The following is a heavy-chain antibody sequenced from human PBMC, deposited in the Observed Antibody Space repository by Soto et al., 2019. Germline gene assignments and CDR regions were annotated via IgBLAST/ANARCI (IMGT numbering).Heavy chain of an antibody. CDR2: IYYSGST. D-gene: IGHD6-13*01. CDR3: AGHLSSSSSFRDY. Sequence: SETLSLTCTVSGGSTSSSSYYWGWIRQPPGKGLEWIGSIYYSGSTYYNPSLKSRVTISVDTSKNQFSLKLSSVTAADTAVYYCAGHLSSSSSFRDYWGQGTLVTVSS. CDR1: GGSTSSSSYY. J-gene: IGHJ4*02. V-gene: IGHV4-39*07.